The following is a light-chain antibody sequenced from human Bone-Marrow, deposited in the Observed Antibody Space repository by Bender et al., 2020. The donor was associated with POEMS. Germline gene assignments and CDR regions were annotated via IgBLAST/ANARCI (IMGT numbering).Light chain of an antibody. CDR2: DVS. J-gene: IGLJ3*02. CDR1: SSDVGGYKY. CDR3: CSYTSISTWV. Sequence: QSALTQPASVSGSPGQSITISCTGTSSDVGGYKYVSWYQQHPGKVPKLIIYDVSNRPSGVSNRFSGSKSGNTASLTISGLQAEDEADYYCCSYTSISTWVFGGGTRVTVL. V-gene: IGLV2-14*03.